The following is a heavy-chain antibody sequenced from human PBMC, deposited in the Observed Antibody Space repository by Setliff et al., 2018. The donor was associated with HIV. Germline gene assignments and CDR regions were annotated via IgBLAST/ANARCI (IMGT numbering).Heavy chain of an antibody. V-gene: IGHV4-61*01. J-gene: IGHJ5*02. CDR2: IYYTGRT. CDR3: ARDVGGFTVFAVPRGGFDP. CDR1: GDSISSSTFY. Sequence: PSETLSLTCTVSGDSISSSTFYWSWIRQAPGRGLEWIGYIYYTGRTNYNPSLKSRVTMSLDSSKKQFSLKLSSVTAADTAVYFCARDVGGFTVFAVPRGGFDPWGQGTLVTVSS. D-gene: IGHD3-3*01.